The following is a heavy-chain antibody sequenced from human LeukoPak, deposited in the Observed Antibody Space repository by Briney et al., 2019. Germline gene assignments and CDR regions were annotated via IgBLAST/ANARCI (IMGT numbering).Heavy chain of an antibody. J-gene: IGHJ4*02. CDR3: AREPFWSGYYSNLHFDY. Sequence: GGSLRLSCAASGFTFNSYSMNWVRQTPGKGLEWVSSISSSSGYINYADSVKGRFTVSRDNAKNSLYLQMNSLRAEDTAVYYCAREPFWSGYYSNLHFDYWGQGILVTVSS. D-gene: IGHD3-3*01. V-gene: IGHV3-21*01. CDR1: GFTFNSYS. CDR2: ISSSSGYI.